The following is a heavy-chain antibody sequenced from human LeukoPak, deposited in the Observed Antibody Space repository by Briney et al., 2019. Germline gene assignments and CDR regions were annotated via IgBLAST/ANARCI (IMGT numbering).Heavy chain of an antibody. CDR2: IYHSGST. V-gene: IGHV4-4*02. CDR3: ARGDVTMVRGVILS. J-gene: IGHJ1*01. Sequence: SETLSLTCAVSGGSISSTNWWSWVRQPPGKGLEWIGEIYHSGSTNYNPSLKSRVTISVDKSKNQFPLKLSSVTAADTAVYYCARGDVTMVRGVILSWGQGTLVTVSS. D-gene: IGHD3-10*01. CDR1: GGSISSTNW.